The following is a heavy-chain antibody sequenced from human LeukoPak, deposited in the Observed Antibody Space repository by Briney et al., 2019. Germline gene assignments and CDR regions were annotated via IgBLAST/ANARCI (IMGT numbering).Heavy chain of an antibody. D-gene: IGHD2-2*01. CDR1: GYSFTSYW. J-gene: IGHJ4*02. CDR3: AVECSSTSCRVDY. V-gene: IGHV5-10-1*01. Sequence: GESLKISCKGSGYSFTSYWISWVGQTPGKGLEWMGRIDPSDSYTNYSPSFQGHVTISADKSISTAYLQWSSLKASDTAMYYCAVECSSTSCRVDYWGQGTLVTVSS. CDR2: IDPSDSYT.